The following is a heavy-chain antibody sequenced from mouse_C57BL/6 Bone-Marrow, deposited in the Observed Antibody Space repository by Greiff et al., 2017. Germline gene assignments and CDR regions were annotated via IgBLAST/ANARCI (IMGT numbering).Heavy chain of an antibody. Sequence: QVQLQQSGPELVKPGASVKISCKASGYAFSSSWMNWVKQRPGKGLEWIGRIYPGDGDTNYNGKFKGKATLTVDKSSSTAYMQLSSLTSEDSAVYFGAKWLLPWYIEVWGTGTTVNVSS. V-gene: IGHV1-82*01. CDR3: AKWLLPWYIEV. CDR1: GYAFSSSW. CDR2: IYPGDGDT. D-gene: IGHD2-3*01. J-gene: IGHJ1*03.